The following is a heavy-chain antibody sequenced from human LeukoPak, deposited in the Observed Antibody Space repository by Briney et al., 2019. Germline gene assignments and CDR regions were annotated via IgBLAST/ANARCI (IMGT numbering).Heavy chain of an antibody. CDR3: ARESLSYASDY. Sequence: GGSLRLSCAASGFTFKTYGMGWVRQAPGKGLEWVSGISSGYTTYYADSVKGRFIISRDNSKNTLFLQMNSLRAEDTAVYYCARESLSYASDYWGQGTLVTVSS. CDR2: ISSGYTT. CDR1: GFTFKTYG. J-gene: IGHJ4*02. D-gene: IGHD4-17*01. V-gene: IGHV3-23*01.